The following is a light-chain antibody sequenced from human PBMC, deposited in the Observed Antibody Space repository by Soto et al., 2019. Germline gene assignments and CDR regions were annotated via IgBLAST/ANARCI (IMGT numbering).Light chain of an antibody. CDR3: QQYENLPT. CDR2: DAS. J-gene: IGKJ5*01. CDR1: QSVSNW. V-gene: IGKV1-33*01. Sequence: DIQMTQSPSTLSASVGERVTITCRASQSVSNWLAWYQQKPGRAPKLLIYDASNLEAGVPSRFRGSGSGTDFTFTISRLQPEDIATYYCQQYENLPTFGQGTRLEIK.